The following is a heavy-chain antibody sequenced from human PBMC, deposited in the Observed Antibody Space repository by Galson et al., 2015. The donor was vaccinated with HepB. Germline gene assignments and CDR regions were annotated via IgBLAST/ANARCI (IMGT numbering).Heavy chain of an antibody. Sequence: SLRLSCAASGFTFSSYAMSWVRQAPGKGLEWVSAISGSGGSTYYADSVKGRFTISRDNSKNTLYLQMNSLRAEDTAVYYCANVRGYSYGNTAFDIWGQGTMVTVSS. CDR2: ISGSGGST. CDR1: GFTFSSYA. CDR3: ANVRGYSYGNTAFDI. V-gene: IGHV3-23*01. D-gene: IGHD5-18*01. J-gene: IGHJ3*02.